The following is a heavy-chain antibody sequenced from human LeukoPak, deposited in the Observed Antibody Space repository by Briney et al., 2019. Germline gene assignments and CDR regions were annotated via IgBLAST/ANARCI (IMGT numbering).Heavy chain of an antibody. J-gene: IGHJ4*02. CDR1: GFTFSSYS. D-gene: IGHD3-22*01. CDR2: ISSSSSTI. CDR3: ARVLHKRNYDSSDYYGY. V-gene: IGHV3-48*01. Sequence: GGSLRLSCAASGFTFSSYSMNWVRQAPGKGLEWVSYISSSSSTIYYADSVEGRFTISRDNAKNSLYLQMNSLRAEDTAVYYCARVLHKRNYDSSDYYGYWGQGILVTVSS.